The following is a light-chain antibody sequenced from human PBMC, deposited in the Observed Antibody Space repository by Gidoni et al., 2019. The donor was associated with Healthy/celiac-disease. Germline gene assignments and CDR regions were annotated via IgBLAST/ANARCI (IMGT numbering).Light chain of an antibody. J-gene: IGLJ2*01. CDR3: QVWDSSSDHVV. Sequence: SYVLTQPPPVSLAPGQTARITCGGNNLGSKSVHWYQQKPGQAPLLVVYDDSDRPPGIPERFSGSNSGNTATLTISRVEAGDEADYYCQVWDSSSDHVVFGGGTKLTVL. CDR1: NLGSKS. CDR2: DDS. V-gene: IGLV3-21*02.